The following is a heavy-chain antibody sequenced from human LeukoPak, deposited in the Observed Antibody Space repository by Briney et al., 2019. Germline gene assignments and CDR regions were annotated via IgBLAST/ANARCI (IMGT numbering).Heavy chain of an antibody. CDR2: ISGSGATT. CDR1: GFTFSSYV. J-gene: IGHJ4*02. Sequence: GGSLRLSCAASGFTFSSYVMSWVRQAPGKGLEWVSAISGSGATTYYADSVKGRFTISRDNSKNTLYLHMNSLRAEDTAVYYCAKDLPDYGDYIEGYWGQGTLVTVSS. V-gene: IGHV3-23*01. CDR3: AKDLPDYGDYIEGY. D-gene: IGHD4-17*01.